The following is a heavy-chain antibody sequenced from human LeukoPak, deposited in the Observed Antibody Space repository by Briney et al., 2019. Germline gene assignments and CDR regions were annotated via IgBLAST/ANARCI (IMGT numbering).Heavy chain of an antibody. D-gene: IGHD1-26*01. CDR3: ARLGAMVDY. CDR2: IDYSVST. Sequence: PSQTLSLTCTVSGGSISTDYWSWIRQPPGQRREWSGYIDYSVSTDYNPSLKSRVTISVDTSKNHFSLKLSSVTAADTAVYYCARLGAMVDYWGQGTLVTVSS. CDR1: GGSISTDY. V-gene: IGHV4-59*08. J-gene: IGHJ4*02.